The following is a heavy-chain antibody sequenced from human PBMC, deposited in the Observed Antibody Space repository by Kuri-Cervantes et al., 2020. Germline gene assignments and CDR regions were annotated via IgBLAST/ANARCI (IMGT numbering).Heavy chain of an antibody. CDR3: ARVSSDIAAVGYFDY. CDR1: GFTFSSYA. J-gene: IGHJ4*02. CDR2: ISGSGGST. Sequence: GESLKISCAASGFTFSSYAMSWVRQAPGKGLEWVSAISGSGGSTYYADSVKGRFTISRDNSKNTLYLQMNSLRAEDTAVYYCARVSSDIAAVGYFDYWGQGTLVTVSS. D-gene: IGHD6-13*01. V-gene: IGHV3-23*01.